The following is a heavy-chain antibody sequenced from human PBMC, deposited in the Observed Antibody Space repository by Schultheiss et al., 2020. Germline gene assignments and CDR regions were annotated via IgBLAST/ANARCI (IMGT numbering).Heavy chain of an antibody. D-gene: IGHD3-10*01. CDR3: AKGRALWFGESEDF. J-gene: IGHJ4*02. CDR1: GFTFSSYA. V-gene: IGHV3-23*01. CDR2: ISGSSGST. Sequence: GGSLRLSCAASGFTFSSYAMSWVRQAPGKGLEWVSGISGSSGSTYYADSVKGRFTISRDNSKDTLYLQMNSLRAEDTAVYYCAKGRALWFGESEDFWGQGTLVTVSS.